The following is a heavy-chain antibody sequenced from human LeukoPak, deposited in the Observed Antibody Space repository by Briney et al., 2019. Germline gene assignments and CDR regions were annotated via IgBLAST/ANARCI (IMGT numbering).Heavy chain of an antibody. CDR3: ARGHIVVVTAILDYYYMDV. D-gene: IGHD2-21*02. V-gene: IGHV4-59*01. J-gene: IGHJ6*03. CDR2: IYYSGST. CDR1: GGSISSYY. Sequence: SETLSLTCTVSGGSISSYYWSWIRQPPEKGLEWRGYIYYSGSTNYNPSLKSRVTISVDTSKNKFSLKLSSVTAADTAVYYCARGHIVVVTAILDYYYMDVWGKGTTVTVSS.